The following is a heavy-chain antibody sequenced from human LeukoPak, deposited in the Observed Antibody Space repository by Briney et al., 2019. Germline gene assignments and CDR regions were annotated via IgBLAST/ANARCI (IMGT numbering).Heavy chain of an antibody. CDR1: GFIFKTYA. J-gene: IGHJ4*02. D-gene: IGHD6-19*01. Sequence: PGGSLRLSCAASGFIFKTYAMHWVRQAPGKGLEWVTMIWYDGSNKYYGDSVKGRFTISRDNSKNTVYLQMNSLRVEDTAVYYCVRDPPSSGSSFDYWGQGTLVTVSS. V-gene: IGHV3-33*01. CDR3: VRDPPSSGSSFDY. CDR2: IWYDGSNK.